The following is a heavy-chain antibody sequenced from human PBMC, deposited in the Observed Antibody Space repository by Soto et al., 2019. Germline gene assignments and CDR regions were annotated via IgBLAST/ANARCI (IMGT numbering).Heavy chain of an antibody. CDR3: ARLYYFWSGYSYYYYGMDV. D-gene: IGHD3-3*01. CDR1: GYSFTSFR. Sequence: GESLKISCKGSGYSFTSFRIGLVRQMPGKGPGWMGNIYPCDSVPRYSPPFQGQVPLFAGKFIITAYRQWSSLKALDTAMYYCARLYYFWSGYSYYYYGMDVWGQGTTVTVSS. J-gene: IGHJ6*02. CDR2: IYPCDSVP. V-gene: IGHV5-51*01.